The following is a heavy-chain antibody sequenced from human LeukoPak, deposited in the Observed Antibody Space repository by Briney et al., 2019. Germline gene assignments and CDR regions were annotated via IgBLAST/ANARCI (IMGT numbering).Heavy chain of an antibody. CDR1: GYTFTAYY. J-gene: IGHJ4*02. Sequence: ASVKVSCKASGYTFTAYYMHWVRQAPGQGLEWMGWINPNSGDTNYAQKFQGRVTMTRDTSISTAYMELTRLRSDDTAVYYCAREKSGILTGYYEFDYWGQGTLVSVSS. D-gene: IGHD3-9*01. CDR3: AREKSGILTGYYEFDY. V-gene: IGHV1-2*02. CDR2: INPNSGDT.